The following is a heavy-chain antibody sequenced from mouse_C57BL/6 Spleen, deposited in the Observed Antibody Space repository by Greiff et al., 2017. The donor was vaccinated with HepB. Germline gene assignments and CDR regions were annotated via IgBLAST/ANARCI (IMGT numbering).Heavy chain of an antibody. J-gene: IGHJ2*01. Sequence: LVESGPELVKPGASVKLSCKASGYTFTSYWMHWVKQRPGQGLEWIGNINPSNGGTNYNEKFKSKATLTVDKSSSTAYMQLSSLTSEDSAVYYCAYYDYDDFDYWGQGTTLTVSS. V-gene: IGHV1-53*01. CDR3: AYYDYDDFDY. CDR1: GYTFTSYW. D-gene: IGHD2-4*01. CDR2: INPSNGGT.